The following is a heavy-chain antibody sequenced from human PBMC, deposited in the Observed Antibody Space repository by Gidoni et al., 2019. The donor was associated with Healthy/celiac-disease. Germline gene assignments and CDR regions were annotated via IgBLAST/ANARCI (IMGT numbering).Heavy chain of an antibody. Sequence: QVQLQQLGAGLLKPSETLSLTCAVYGGSFSGYYWSWIRQPPGKGLEWIGEINHSGSTNSNPSLKSRVTISVDTSKNQFSLKLSSVTAADTAVYYCARDHSSGWSIFDYWGQGTLVTVSS. V-gene: IGHV4-34*01. D-gene: IGHD6-19*01. CDR2: INHSGST. CDR3: ARDHSSGWSIFDY. CDR1: GGSFSGYY. J-gene: IGHJ4*02.